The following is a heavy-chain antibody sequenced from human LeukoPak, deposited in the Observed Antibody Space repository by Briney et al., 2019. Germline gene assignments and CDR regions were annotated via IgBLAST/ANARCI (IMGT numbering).Heavy chain of an antibody. D-gene: IGHD3-16*01. CDR2: INTNTGNP. CDR3: AGAAWGTSSDP. CDR1: GYTFTSYG. V-gene: IGHV7-4-1*02. Sequence: ASVKVSCKASGYTFTSYGISWVRQAPGQGLEWMGWINTNTGNPTYAQGFTGRFVFSLDTSVSTAYLQISSLKAEDTAVYYCAGAAWGTSSDPWGQGTLVTVSS. J-gene: IGHJ5*02.